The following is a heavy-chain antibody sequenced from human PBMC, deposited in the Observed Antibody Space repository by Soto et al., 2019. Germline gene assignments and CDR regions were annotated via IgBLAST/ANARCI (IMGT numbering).Heavy chain of an antibody. CDR3: AKTRGAMIYAISVYGMDV. Sequence: EVQLLESGGGFIHPGGSLRLSCAASGFSFSSFAMNWVRQAPGKGLERVPIISGSADSTFYADSVKGRFTISRDNSKCTLYLQINSLRAEDTAVYYCAKTRGAMIYAISVYGMDVWGQGTTVTVSS. D-gene: IGHD2-8*01. CDR1: GFSFSSFA. J-gene: IGHJ6*02. V-gene: IGHV3-23*01. CDR2: ISGSADST.